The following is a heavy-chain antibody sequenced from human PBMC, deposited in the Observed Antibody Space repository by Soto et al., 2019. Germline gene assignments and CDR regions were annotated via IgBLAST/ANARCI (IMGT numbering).Heavy chain of an antibody. D-gene: IGHD4-17*01. Sequence: SETLSLTCTVSGGSISSYYWSWIRQPPGKGLEWIGYIYYSGSTNYNPSLKSRVTISVDTSKNQFSLKLSSVTAADTAVYYCARDIRYGDYDYYMDVWGKGTTVTVSS. CDR1: GGSISSYY. CDR2: IYYSGST. V-gene: IGHV4-59*01. J-gene: IGHJ6*03. CDR3: ARDIRYGDYDYYMDV.